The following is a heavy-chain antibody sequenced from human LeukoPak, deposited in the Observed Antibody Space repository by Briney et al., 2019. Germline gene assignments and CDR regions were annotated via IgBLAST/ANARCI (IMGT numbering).Heavy chain of an antibody. CDR2: IYSGGST. CDR3: AKDPAMVINDY. D-gene: IGHD5-18*01. J-gene: IGHJ4*02. CDR1: GFTVSSNY. V-gene: IGHV3-53*04. Sequence: PGGSLRLSCAASGFTVSSNYMSWVRQAPGKGLEWVSVIYSGGSTYYADSVKGRFIISRHNSKNTLYLQMNSLRAEDTAVYYCAKDPAMVINDYWGQGTLVTVSS.